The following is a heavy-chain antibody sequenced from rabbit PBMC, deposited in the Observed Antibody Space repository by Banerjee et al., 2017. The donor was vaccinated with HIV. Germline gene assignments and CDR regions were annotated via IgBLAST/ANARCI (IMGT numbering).Heavy chain of an antibody. D-gene: IGHD5-1*01. V-gene: IGHV1S45*01. CDR1: GIDFSNYQW. CDR2: IYTDNNGHT. CDR3: ARAYVDGSVGVWNL. J-gene: IGHJ4*01. Sequence: QEQLEESGGDRVKPGAYLTLTCTASGIDFSNYQWMCWVRQAPGKGLEWIACIYTDNNGHTYYASWAKGRFTISKTSSTTVTLQMTSLTVADTATYFCARAYVDGSVGVWNLWGQGTLVTVS.